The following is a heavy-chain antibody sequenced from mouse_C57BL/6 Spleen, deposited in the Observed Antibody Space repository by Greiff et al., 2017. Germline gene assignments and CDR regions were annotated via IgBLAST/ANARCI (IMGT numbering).Heavy chain of an antibody. Sequence: EVQLQQSVAELVRPGASVKLSCTASGFNFTNTYMHWVKQRPEQGLEWIGRIDPANGNTKYAPKFQGKATITADTSSNTAYLQLSSLTSEDTAVCDGGPYYGYSAFDYWGQGTTLTVSA. J-gene: IGHJ2*01. CDR3: GPYYGYSAFDY. V-gene: IGHV14-3*01. CDR2: IDPANGNT. CDR1: GFNFTNTY. D-gene: IGHD2-3*01.